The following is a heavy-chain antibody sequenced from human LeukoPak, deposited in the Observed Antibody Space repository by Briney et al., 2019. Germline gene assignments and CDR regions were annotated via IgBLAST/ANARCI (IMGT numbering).Heavy chain of an antibody. D-gene: IGHD5-24*01. CDR2: IYYSGSS. CDR1: GGSISSYH. CDR3: ARDRGGYSSNFDY. J-gene: IGHJ4*02. Sequence: SETLSLTCTVSGGSISSYHWSWIRQPPGKGLEWIGNIYYSGSSNYNPSLKSRVTISVDTSKIQFSLKLGSVTAVDTAVYYCARDRGGYSSNFDYWGQGTLVTVSS. V-gene: IGHV4-59*01.